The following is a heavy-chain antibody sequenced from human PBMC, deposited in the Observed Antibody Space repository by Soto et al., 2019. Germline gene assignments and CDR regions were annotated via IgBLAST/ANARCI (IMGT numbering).Heavy chain of an antibody. Sequence: QVQLVESGGGVVQPGRSLRLSCAASGFTFSSYGMHWVRQAPGKGLEWVAVIWYDGSNKYYADSVKGRFTISRDNSKNPLYLQMNSRRAEDTAVYCGAGEGGGRGRAFDLWGRGTLVTVSS. J-gene: IGHJ2*01. CDR2: IWYDGSNK. CDR3: AGEGGGRGRAFDL. V-gene: IGHV3-33*01. D-gene: IGHD3-10*01. CDR1: GFTFSSYG.